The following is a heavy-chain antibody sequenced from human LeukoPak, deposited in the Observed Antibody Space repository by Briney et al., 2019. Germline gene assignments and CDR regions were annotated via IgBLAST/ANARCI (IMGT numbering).Heavy chain of an antibody. CDR2: ISGSGGST. D-gene: IGHD3-10*01. CDR3: AKDPANYYGSGSYYNVRDY. V-gene: IGHV3-23*01. J-gene: IGHJ4*02. CDR1: GFTFSSYA. Sequence: GGSLRLSCAASGFTFSSYAMHWVRQAPGKGLEWVSAISGSGGSTYYADSVKGRFTISRDNSKNTLYLQMNSLRAEDTAVYYCAKDPANYYGSGSYYNVRDYWGQGTLVTVSS.